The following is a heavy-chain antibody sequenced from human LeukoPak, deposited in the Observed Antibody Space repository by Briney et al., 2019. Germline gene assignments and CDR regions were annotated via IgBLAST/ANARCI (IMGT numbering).Heavy chain of an antibody. CDR2: NYYSGST. CDR3: ARRFVDAFDI. D-gene: IGHD3-16*01. V-gene: IGHV4-59*01. J-gene: IGHJ3*02. Sequence: SETLSLTCTVSGGSISSYYWSWIRQPPGKGLEWIGYNYYSGSTNYNPSLTSRVTISVDTSKNQFSLKLSSVTAADTAVYYCARRFVDAFDIWGQGTMVTVSS. CDR1: GGSISSYY.